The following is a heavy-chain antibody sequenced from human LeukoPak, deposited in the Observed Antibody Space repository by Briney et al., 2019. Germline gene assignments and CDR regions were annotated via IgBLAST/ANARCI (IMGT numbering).Heavy chain of an antibody. CDR3: ARGGSLRVRETYYYGMDV. CDR1: GDSVSSNSAA. CDR2: TYYRSKWYN. J-gene: IGHJ6*02. D-gene: IGHD3-10*01. V-gene: IGHV6-1*01. Sequence: SQTLSLTCAISGDSVSSNSAAWNWIRQSPSRGLECLGRTYYRSKWYNDYAVSVKSRITINPDTSKNQFSLQLNSVTPEDTAVYYCARGGSLRVRETYYYGMDVWSQGTTVTVSS.